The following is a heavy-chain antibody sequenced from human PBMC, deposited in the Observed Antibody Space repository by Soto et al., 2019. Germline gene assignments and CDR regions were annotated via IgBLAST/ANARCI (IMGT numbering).Heavy chain of an antibody. J-gene: IGHJ4*02. D-gene: IGHD3-3*01. CDR1: GGSLSKYY. V-gene: IGHV4-4*07. Sequence: SETLSLTCSVSGGSLSKYYWSWIRQPAGKGLEWIGRISTSGHVVSKVSLRSRLTMSVDMSNNHFSLKLTSVTAADTVVYYCARDNNDFWSLYPLAFDYWVQGTLVTVSS. CDR3: ARDNNDFWSLYPLAFDY. CDR2: ISTSGHV.